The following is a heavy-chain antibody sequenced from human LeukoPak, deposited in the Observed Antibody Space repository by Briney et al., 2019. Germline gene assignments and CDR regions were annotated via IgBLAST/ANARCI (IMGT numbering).Heavy chain of an antibody. CDR2: IIPIFGTA. J-gene: IGHJ4*02. CDR1: GYTFTSYG. Sequence: SVKVSCKASGYTFTSYGISWVRQAPGQGLEWMGGIIPIFGTANYAQKFRGRVTITADESTSTAYMELSSLRSEDTAVYYCARLIDYYGSGSFDYWGQGTLVTVSS. V-gene: IGHV1-69*13. CDR3: ARLIDYYGSGSFDY. D-gene: IGHD3-10*01.